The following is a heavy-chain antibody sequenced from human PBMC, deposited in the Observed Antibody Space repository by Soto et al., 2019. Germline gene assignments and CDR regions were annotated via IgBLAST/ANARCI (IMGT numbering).Heavy chain of an antibody. Sequence: YGPPPVNPTQTITLTCTFSGFSLSTSGMCVSWIRQPPGKALEWLALIDWDDDKYYSTSLKTRLTISKDTSKNQVVLTMTNMDPVDTATYYCARMRTYYDRLTCYPSYNWFDPWGQGTLVTGSS. CDR2: IDWDDDK. V-gene: IGHV2-70*01. J-gene: IGHJ5*02. D-gene: IGHD3-9*01. CDR1: GFSLSTSGMC. CDR3: ARMRTYYDRLTCYPSYNWFDP.